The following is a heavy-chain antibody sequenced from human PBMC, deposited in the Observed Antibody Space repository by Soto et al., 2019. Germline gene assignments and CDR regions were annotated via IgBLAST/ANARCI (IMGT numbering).Heavy chain of an antibody. CDR3: ARARMNYDSSGYSRNAFDI. J-gene: IGHJ3*02. Sequence: GGSLRLSCAASGFTFSSYSMNWVRQAPGKGLEWVSSISSSSSYIYYADSVKGRFTISRDNAKNSLYLQMNSLRAEDTAVYYCARARMNYDSSGYSRNAFDIWGQGTMVTVSS. V-gene: IGHV3-21*01. CDR2: ISSSSSYI. CDR1: GFTFSSYS. D-gene: IGHD3-22*01.